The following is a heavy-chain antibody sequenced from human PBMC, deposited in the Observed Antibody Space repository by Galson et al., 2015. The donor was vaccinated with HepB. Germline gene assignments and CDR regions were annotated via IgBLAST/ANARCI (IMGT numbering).Heavy chain of an antibody. D-gene: IGHD6-19*01. V-gene: IGHV3-15*01. Sequence: SLRLSCAASGFTFSNAWMSWVRQAPGKGLEWVGRIKSKFDGGTTDDAAPVKGRFIISRDDSKNTLYLQTNSLKTEDTAVYYCTTVVAGTRALGYWGQGTLVTVSS. CDR1: GFTFSNAW. J-gene: IGHJ4*02. CDR2: IKSKFDGGTT. CDR3: TTVVAGTRALGY.